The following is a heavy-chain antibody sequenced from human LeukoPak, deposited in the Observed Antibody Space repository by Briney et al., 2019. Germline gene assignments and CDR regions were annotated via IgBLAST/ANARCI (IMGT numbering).Heavy chain of an antibody. D-gene: IGHD6-13*01. V-gene: IGHV1-2*02. CDR1: GYTFTGYY. Sequence: ASVKVSCKASGYTFTGYYMHWVRQAPGQGLEWMGWINPNSGGTNYAQKFQGRVTMTRDTSISTAYMELSSLRSKDTAVYYCATGSSPRRAFDIWGQGTMVTVSS. J-gene: IGHJ3*02. CDR2: INPNSGGT. CDR3: ATGSSPRRAFDI.